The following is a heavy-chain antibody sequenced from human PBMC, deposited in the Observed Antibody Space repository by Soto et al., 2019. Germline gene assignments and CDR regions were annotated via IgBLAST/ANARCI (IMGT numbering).Heavy chain of an antibody. Sequence: PSETLSLTCTVSGGSISSSSYYWGWIRQPPGKGLEWIGSIYYSGSTYYNPSLKSRVTISVDTPKNQFSLKLSSVTAADTAVYYCASTRASITMVRGPDYWGQGTLVTVS. CDR2: IYYSGST. J-gene: IGHJ4*02. V-gene: IGHV4-39*01. CDR3: ASTRASITMVRGPDY. D-gene: IGHD3-10*01. CDR1: GGSISSSSYY.